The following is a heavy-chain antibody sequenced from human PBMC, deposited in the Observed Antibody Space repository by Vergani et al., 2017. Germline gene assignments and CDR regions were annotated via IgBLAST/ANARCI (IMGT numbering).Heavy chain of an antibody. CDR3: ARVKGNMVRGVLLGAFDY. J-gene: IGHJ4*02. CDR1: GGTFSSYT. D-gene: IGHD3-10*01. Sequence: QVQLVQSGAEVKKPGSSVKVSCKASGGTFSSYTISWVRQAPGQGLEWMGRIIPILGIANYAQKFQGRVTITADKSTSTAYMELSSLRSEDTAVYYCARVKGNMVRGVLLGAFDYWGQGTLVTVSS. CDR2: IIPILGIA. V-gene: IGHV1-69*02.